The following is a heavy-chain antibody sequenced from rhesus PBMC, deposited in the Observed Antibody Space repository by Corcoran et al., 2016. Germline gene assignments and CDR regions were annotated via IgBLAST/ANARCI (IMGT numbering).Heavy chain of an antibody. V-gene: IGHV4-127*01. CDR1: GYSISSGFG. Sequence: QVQLQESGPGLVKPSETLSLTCAVSGYSISSGFGWSWFRQPPGKGLEGIGYIGGSSGGTNYNPSLKSRVTISKDTSKNQFSLKLNSVTAADTAVYYCAKYGGDYWGQGVLVTVSS. J-gene: IGHJ4*01. D-gene: IGHD2-15*01. CDR3: AKYGGDY. CDR2: IGGSSGGT.